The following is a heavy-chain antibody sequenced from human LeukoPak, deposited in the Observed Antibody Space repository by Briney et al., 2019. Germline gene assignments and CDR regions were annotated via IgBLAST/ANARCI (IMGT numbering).Heavy chain of an antibody. D-gene: IGHD4-17*01. J-gene: IGHJ5*01. CDR1: GGSITNSY. CDR3: AKRIIEARENGDSNWLDP. V-gene: IGHV4-59*08. Sequence: PSETLSLTCTVSGGSITNSYWNWIRQPPGRGLEWIGRISYGGSTNYNPSLKSRVIISRDTPKNQFSLELTSVTAADTAIYYCAKRIIEARENGDSNWLDPWGQGTLVTVSS. CDR2: ISYGGST.